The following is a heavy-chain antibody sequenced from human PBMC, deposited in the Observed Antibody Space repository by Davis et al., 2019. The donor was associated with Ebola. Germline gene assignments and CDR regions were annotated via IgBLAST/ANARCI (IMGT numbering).Heavy chain of an antibody. D-gene: IGHD6-25*01. CDR1: GGTFSSYA. Sequence: SVKVSCKASGGTFSSYAISWVRQAPGQGLEWMGGIIPIFGAANYAQKFQGRVTITADKSTSTAYMELSSLRSEDTAVYYCARWRRTLPAIGMDVWGQGTTVTVSS. J-gene: IGHJ6*02. CDR3: ARWRRTLPAIGMDV. CDR2: IIPIFGAA. V-gene: IGHV1-69*06.